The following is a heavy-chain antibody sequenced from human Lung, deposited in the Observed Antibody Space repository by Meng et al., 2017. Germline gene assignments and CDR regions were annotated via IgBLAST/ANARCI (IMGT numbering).Heavy chain of an antibody. D-gene: IGHD4-11*01. CDR3: ARGPTTMAHDFDY. J-gene: IGHJ4*02. V-gene: IGHV4-34*01. CDR2: INHSGST. CDR1: GGSFSDYY. Sequence: QGQLQQWGAGLLKPSGTLSLTCVVSGGSFSDYYWSWIRQPPGKGLEWIGEINHSGSTNYNPSLESRATISVDTSQNNLSLKLSSVTAADSAVYYCARGPTTMAHDFDYWGQGTLVTVSS.